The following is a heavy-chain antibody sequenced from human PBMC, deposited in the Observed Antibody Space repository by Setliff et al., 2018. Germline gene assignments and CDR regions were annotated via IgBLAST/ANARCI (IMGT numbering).Heavy chain of an antibody. CDR2: TYHGENN. J-gene: IGHJ3*02. Sequence: LSLTCIVSGESIDSVATGNHYWNWIRQPVGKGLEWIGETYHGENNNYNPSLESRVAISVDKSKNQFSLKLSSVTAADTAVYYCARDSSGYYVPGFDIWGQGTMVTVSS. D-gene: IGHD3-22*01. V-gene: IGHV4-61*10. CDR3: ARDSSGYYVPGFDI. CDR1: GESIDSVATGNHY.